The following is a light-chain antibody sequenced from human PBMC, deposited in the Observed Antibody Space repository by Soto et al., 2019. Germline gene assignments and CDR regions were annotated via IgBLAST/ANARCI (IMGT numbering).Light chain of an antibody. J-gene: IGLJ2*01. CDR2: DVN. CDR3: TSYSSGSTHVI. Sequence: QSALTQPASVSGSPGQSITLSCTGTSSDIGDYDYVSWYQRHPGKAPKLIIYDVNNRPSGVSDRFSGSKSGNTASLTISGLQAEDKADYYCTSYSSGSTHVIFGGGTKLTVL. CDR1: SSDIGDYDY. V-gene: IGLV2-14*03.